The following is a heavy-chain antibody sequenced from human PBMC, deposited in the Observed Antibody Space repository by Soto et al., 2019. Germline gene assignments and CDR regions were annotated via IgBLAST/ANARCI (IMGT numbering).Heavy chain of an antibody. CDR1: GASLRSGSYY. CDR3: SYGSSFDY. D-gene: IGHD3-10*01. CDR2: ISHSWRT. Sequence: QVQLQESGPGLVKPSETLSLICTVSGASLRSGSYYWSWIRQPPGKGLEWIGYISHSWRTNYDPSLKSRLTMSVDTSQNQFSLQLNSVTAADTAVYYCSYGSSFDYWGQGTLVTVSS. V-gene: IGHV4-61*01. J-gene: IGHJ4*02.